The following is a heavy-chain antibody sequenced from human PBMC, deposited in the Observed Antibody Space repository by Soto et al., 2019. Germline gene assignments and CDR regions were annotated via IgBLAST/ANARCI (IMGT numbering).Heavy chain of an antibody. CDR3: TKEKSVMYSGYDAFDI. D-gene: IGHD5-12*01. J-gene: IGHJ3*02. CDR1: GFTFSSYE. V-gene: IGHV3-48*03. CDR2: ISSSGTI. Sequence: GGSLRLSCAASGFTFSSYEMDWVRQAPGKGLEWVAYISSSGTILYGDSLKDRLTISRDNADNSMYLQMNGLTAEATAVYYCTKEKSVMYSGYDAFDIWGRGTMVTVSS.